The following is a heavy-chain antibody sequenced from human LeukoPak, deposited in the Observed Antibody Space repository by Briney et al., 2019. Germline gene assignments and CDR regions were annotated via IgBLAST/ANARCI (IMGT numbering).Heavy chain of an antibody. Sequence: SETLSLTCTVSGGSISSYYWSWIRQPAGKGLEWIGRIYTSGSTNYNPSLKSRVTMSVDTSKNQFSLKLSSVTAADTAVYYCARENGGEEMATISYLDYWGQGTLVTVSS. CDR2: IYTSGST. J-gene: IGHJ4*02. D-gene: IGHD5-24*01. V-gene: IGHV4-4*07. CDR3: ARENGGEEMATISYLDY. CDR1: GGSISSYY.